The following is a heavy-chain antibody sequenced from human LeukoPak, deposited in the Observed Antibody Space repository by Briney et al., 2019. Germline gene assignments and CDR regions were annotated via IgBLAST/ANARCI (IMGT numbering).Heavy chain of an antibody. CDR3: ASSQWVLCCDY. V-gene: IGHV3-33*01. CDR2: IWHDGSNK. Sequence: GGSLRLSCAASGFTFSSYGMHWVRQAPGKGLGWVAVIWHDGSNKYYADSVKGRITISRDNPKNTLYLQMNSLRAEDTAVYFCASSQWVLCCDYWGQGTLVTVSS. J-gene: IGHJ4*02. D-gene: IGHD1-26*01. CDR1: GFTFSSYG.